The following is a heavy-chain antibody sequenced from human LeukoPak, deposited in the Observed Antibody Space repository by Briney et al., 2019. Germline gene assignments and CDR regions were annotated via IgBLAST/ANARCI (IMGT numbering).Heavy chain of an antibody. CDR1: GGSISSYY. Sequence: TSGTLSLTCTVSGGSISSYYWSWIRQPPGKGLEWIGYIYFSGSTNYNPSLKSRVTISVDTSRNQFSLQLSSVTAADTAVYYCARTSHPHGSSWLFDYWGQGTLVTVSS. J-gene: IGHJ4*02. CDR3: ARTSHPHGSSWLFDY. CDR2: IYFSGST. V-gene: IGHV4-59*01. D-gene: IGHD6-13*01.